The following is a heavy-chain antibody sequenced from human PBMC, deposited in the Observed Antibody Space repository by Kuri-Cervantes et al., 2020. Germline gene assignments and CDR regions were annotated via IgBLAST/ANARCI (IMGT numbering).Heavy chain of an antibody. Sequence: ASVKVSCKASGYTFTGYYMHWVRQDPGQGLEWMGWINPNSGGTNYAQKFQGRVTMTRDTSISTAYMELSRLRSDDTAVYYCASAYRGGYSSGWFLGDYWGQGTLVTVSS. CDR1: GYTFTGYY. CDR3: ASAYRGGYSSGWFLGDY. CDR2: INPNSGGT. D-gene: IGHD6-19*01. V-gene: IGHV1-2*02. J-gene: IGHJ4*02.